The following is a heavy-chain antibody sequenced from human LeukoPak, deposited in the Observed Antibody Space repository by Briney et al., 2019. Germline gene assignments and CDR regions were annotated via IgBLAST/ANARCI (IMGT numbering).Heavy chain of an antibody. Sequence: GGSLRLSCEASGFTFGNYAMSWVRQAPGKRPEWVGVVYSGGSTHYMDSVQGRFTISRDLSKNTVFLEMSGLRAEDTAVYYCARDLSIVGTTSGDYFDSWGQGTLVTVSS. CDR3: ARDLSIVGTTSGDYFDS. J-gene: IGHJ4*02. D-gene: IGHD1-26*01. CDR1: GFTFGNYA. V-gene: IGHV3-23*03. CDR2: VYSGGST.